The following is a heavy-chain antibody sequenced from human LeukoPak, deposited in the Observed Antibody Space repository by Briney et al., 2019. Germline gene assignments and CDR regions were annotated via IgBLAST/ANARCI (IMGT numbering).Heavy chain of an antibody. CDR2: INHSGST. CDR1: GGSFSGYY. D-gene: IGHD1-26*01. V-gene: IGHV4-34*01. Sequence: SETLSLTCAVYGGSFSGYYWSWIRQPPRKGLEWIGEINHSGSTNYNPSLKSRVTISVDTSKNQFSLKLSSVTAADTAVYYCARVAIVGATAIDYWGQGTLVTVSS. J-gene: IGHJ4*02. CDR3: ARVAIVGATAIDY.